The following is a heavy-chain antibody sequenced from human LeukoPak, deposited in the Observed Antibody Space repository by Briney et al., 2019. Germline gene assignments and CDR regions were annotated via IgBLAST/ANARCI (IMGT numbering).Heavy chain of an antibody. Sequence: ASVKVSCKASGYTFTGYYMHWVRQAPGQGLEWMGWINPNSGGTNYAQKFQGRVTMTRDTSISTAYMELSRLRSDDTAVYYCARDLGTYYYDFDYWGQRTLVTVSS. J-gene: IGHJ4*02. D-gene: IGHD3-10*01. CDR1: GYTFTGYY. V-gene: IGHV1-2*02. CDR3: ARDLGTYYYDFDY. CDR2: INPNSGGT.